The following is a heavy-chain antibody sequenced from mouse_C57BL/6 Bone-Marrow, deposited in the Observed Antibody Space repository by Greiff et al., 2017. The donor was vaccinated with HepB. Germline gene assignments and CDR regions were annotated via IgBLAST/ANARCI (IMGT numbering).Heavy chain of an antibody. V-gene: IGHV1-50*01. CDR3: ARDGSITTVVATNFDY. Sequence: QVQLQQPGAELVKPGASVKLSCKASSYTFTSYWMQWVKQRPGQGLEWIGEIDPSDSYTNYNQKFKGKATLTVDTSSSTAYMQLSSLTSEDSAVYYCARDGSITTVVATNFDYWGQGTTLTVSS. CDR2: IDPSDSYT. D-gene: IGHD1-1*01. J-gene: IGHJ2*01. CDR1: SYTFTSYW.